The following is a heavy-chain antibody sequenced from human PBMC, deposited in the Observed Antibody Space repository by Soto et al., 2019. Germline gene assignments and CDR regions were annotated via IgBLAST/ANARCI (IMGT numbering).Heavy chain of an antibody. Sequence: GVSLRLSCAASGFTFSRYNMNWVRQAPGKGLEWISYISASSTTIYYAASVNGRFTISRHNAKNSLYLQMNSLRDDDTAVYFCSKDRCLRQPAQYDTRAQRTSVTGSS. V-gene: IGHV3-48*02. D-gene: IGHD2-2*01. CDR2: ISASSTTI. CDR3: SKDRCLRQPAQYDT. J-gene: IGHJ5*02. CDR1: GFTFSRYN.